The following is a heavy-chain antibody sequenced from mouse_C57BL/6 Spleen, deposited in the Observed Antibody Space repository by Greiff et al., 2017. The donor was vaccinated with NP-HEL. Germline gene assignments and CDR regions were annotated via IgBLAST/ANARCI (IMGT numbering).Heavy chain of an antibody. D-gene: IGHD1-1*01. V-gene: IGHV5-16*01. CDR3: ARAVTTVGDAMDY. Sequence: EVNVVESEGGLVQPGSSMKLSCTASGFTFSDYYMAWVRQVPEKGLEWVANINYDGSSTYYLDSLKSRFIIARDNAKNILYLQMSSLKSEDTATYYCARAVTTVGDAMDYWGQGTSVTVSS. J-gene: IGHJ4*01. CDR1: GFTFSDYY. CDR2: INYDGSST.